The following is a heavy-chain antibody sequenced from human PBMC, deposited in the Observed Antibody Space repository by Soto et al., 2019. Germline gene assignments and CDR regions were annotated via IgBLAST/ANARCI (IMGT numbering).Heavy chain of an antibody. CDR3: ARGRYDSSGYYKYYYYYGMDV. CDR1: GGSFSGYY. D-gene: IGHD3-22*01. Sequence: SETLSLTCAVYGGSFSGYYWSWIRQPPGKGLEWIGEINHSGSTNYNPSLKSRVTISVDTSKNQLSLKLSSVTAADTAVYYCARGRYDSSGYYKYYYYYGMDVWGQGTTVTVSS. CDR2: INHSGST. V-gene: IGHV4-34*01. J-gene: IGHJ6*02.